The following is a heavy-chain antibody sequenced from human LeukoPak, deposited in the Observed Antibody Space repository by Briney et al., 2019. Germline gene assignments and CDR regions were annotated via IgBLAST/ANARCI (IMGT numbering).Heavy chain of an antibody. CDR3: ARAAYSSGFYYYYMDV. CDR2: TRNKVNSYTT. D-gene: IGHD6-25*01. J-gene: IGHJ6*03. V-gene: IGHV3-72*01. CDR1: GFTFSDHS. Sequence: GGSLRLSCAPSGFTFSDHSMDWVRQAPGKGLEWVGRTRNKVNSYTTEYAESVKGRFTISRDDSKNSLYLQMNSLKTEDTAVYYCARAAYSSGFYYYYMDVWGKGTTVTVS.